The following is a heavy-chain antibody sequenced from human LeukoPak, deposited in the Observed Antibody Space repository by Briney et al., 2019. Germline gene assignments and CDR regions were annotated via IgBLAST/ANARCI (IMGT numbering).Heavy chain of an antibody. V-gene: IGHV3-21*01. CDR3: ARTYSSGCFFDY. CDR1: GFTFSSYS. J-gene: IGHJ4*02. D-gene: IGHD6-19*01. CDR2: ISSSISYI. Sequence: PGGSLRLSCAASGFTFSSYSMGWVRQAPGQGLEWVSSISSSISYIYYADSVKGRFTITTDNAKNSPYMQMNSLRSEDTAVYYCARTYSSGCFFDYWGQGTLVTVSS.